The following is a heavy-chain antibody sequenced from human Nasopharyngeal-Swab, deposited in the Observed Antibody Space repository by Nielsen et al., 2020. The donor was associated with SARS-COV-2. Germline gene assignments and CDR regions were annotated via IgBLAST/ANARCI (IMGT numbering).Heavy chain of an antibody. CDR1: GYTFTSYA. Sequence: ASVKVSCNASGYTFTSYAMNWVRQAPGQGLEWMGWINTNTGNPTYAQGFTGRFVFSLDTSVSTAYLQISSLKAEDTAVYYCARVDVVVPAAIPKWFDPWGQGTLVTVSS. CDR2: INTNTGNP. CDR3: ARVDVVVPAAIPKWFDP. V-gene: IGHV7-4-1*02. D-gene: IGHD2-2*01. J-gene: IGHJ5*02.